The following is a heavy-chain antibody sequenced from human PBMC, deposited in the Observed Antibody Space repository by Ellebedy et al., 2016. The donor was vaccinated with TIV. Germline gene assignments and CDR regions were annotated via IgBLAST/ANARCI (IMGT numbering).Heavy chain of an antibody. CDR1: TDSLANGDFY. Sequence: SETLSLTCTVSTDSLANGDFYWNWVRQPPGRGLEWIGDIYYGGTTDSNPSLKIRFSITRDPSKHQFSLRLTSVTAADTAVYYCVRGRGWNDASLLDIWGQGIPVTVSS. J-gene: IGHJ4*02. V-gene: IGHV4-30-4*01. CDR2: IYYGGTT. CDR3: VRGRGWNDASLLDI. D-gene: IGHD1-1*01.